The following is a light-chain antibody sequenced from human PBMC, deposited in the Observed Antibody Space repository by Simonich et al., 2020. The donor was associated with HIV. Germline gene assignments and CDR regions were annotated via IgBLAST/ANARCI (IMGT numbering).Light chain of an antibody. CDR3: AAWDDSLNTWV. J-gene: IGLJ3*02. CDR2: RNN. Sequence: QSVLTQPPSASGTPGQRVTISCSGRSSNIGYNNVNWYQQLPGPAPKLLIYRNNQRPAGVPDRFSGSKAGTSASLAISGLQSEDEADYYCAAWDDSLNTWVFGGGTKLTVL. V-gene: IGLV1-44*01. CDR1: SSNIGYNN.